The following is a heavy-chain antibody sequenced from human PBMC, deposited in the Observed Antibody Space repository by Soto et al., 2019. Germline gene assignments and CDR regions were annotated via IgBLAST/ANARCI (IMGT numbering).Heavy chain of an antibody. CDR3: AKAYLYDSSGNDAFDI. Sequence: EVQLVESGGGLVQPGRSLRLSCAASGFTFDDYAMHWVRQAPGKGLEWVSGISWNSGSIGYADSVKGRFTISRDNAKNSLYLQMNSLRAEDTALYYCAKAYLYDSSGNDAFDIWGQGTMVTVSS. CDR1: GFTFDDYA. D-gene: IGHD3-22*01. J-gene: IGHJ3*02. CDR2: ISWNSGSI. V-gene: IGHV3-9*01.